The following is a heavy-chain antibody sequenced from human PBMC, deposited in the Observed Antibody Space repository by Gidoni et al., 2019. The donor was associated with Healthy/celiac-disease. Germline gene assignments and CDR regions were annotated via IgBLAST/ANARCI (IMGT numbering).Heavy chain of an antibody. Sequence: EVQLVESGGGLVKPGGYLGLSLAASGFTFSSYSMNWVRQAPGKGLEWVSSISSSSSYIYYADSVKGRFTISRDNAKNSLYLQMNSLRAEDTAVYYCARDFSGRKNYWGQGTLVTVSS. V-gene: IGHV3-21*01. D-gene: IGHD1-26*01. CDR2: ISSSSSYI. CDR1: GFTFSSYS. J-gene: IGHJ4*02. CDR3: ARDFSGRKNY.